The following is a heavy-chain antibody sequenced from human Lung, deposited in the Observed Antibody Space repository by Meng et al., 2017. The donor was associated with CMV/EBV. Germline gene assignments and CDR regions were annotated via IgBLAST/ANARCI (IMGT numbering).Heavy chain of an antibody. CDR1: GYTFTGYY. CDR3: ARKVFRASDAFDI. Sequence: SXXVSXXASGYTFTGYYLHWVRQAPGQGLEWMGWINSKIGDANYTQKFQGRVTVTRDTSISTAYMELKRLTYGDTAVYFCARKVFRASDAFDIWGQGTMVTVSS. CDR2: INSKIGDA. V-gene: IGHV1-2*02. J-gene: IGHJ3*02.